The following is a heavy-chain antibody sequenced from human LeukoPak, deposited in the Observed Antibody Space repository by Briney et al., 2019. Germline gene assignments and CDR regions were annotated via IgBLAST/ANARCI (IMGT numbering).Heavy chain of an antibody. CDR1: GFTFSDYY. CDR3: ARGVVPAATYNWFDP. V-gene: IGHV3-11*06. CDR2: ISSSSSYT. J-gene: IGHJ5*02. D-gene: IGHD2-2*01. Sequence: GGSLRLSCAASGFTFSDYYMSWIRQAPGKGLEWVSYISSSSSYTNYAGSVKGRFTISRDNAKNSLYLQMNSLRAEDTAVYYCARGVVPAATYNWFDPWGQGTLVTVSS.